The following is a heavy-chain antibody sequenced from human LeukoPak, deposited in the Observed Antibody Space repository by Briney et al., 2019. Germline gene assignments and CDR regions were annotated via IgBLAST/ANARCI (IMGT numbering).Heavy chain of an antibody. Sequence: GGSLRLSCAASGFTFSSYWMHWVRQAPGKGLVWVSRINSDGSSTSYADSVRGRSTISRDNAKNTLYLQMNSLRAEDTALYYCARYSSSSLKGYYFDYWGQGTLVTVSS. D-gene: IGHD6-6*01. CDR2: INSDGSST. CDR3: ARYSSSSLKGYYFDY. J-gene: IGHJ4*02. CDR1: GFTFSSYW. V-gene: IGHV3-74*01.